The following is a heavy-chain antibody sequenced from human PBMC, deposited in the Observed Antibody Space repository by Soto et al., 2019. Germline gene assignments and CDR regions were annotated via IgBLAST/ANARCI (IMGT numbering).Heavy chain of an antibody. CDR3: AKAQTGGEQQLLPVDY. V-gene: IGHV3-30*18. J-gene: IGHJ4*02. CDR2: ISYDGSNK. CDR1: GFTFSSYG. D-gene: IGHD6-13*01. Sequence: TGGSLRLSCAASGFTFSSYGMHWVRQAPGKGLEWVAVISYDGSNKYYADSVKGRFTISRDNSKNTLYLQMNSLRAEDTAVYYCAKAQTGGEQQLLPVDYWGQGTLVTVSS.